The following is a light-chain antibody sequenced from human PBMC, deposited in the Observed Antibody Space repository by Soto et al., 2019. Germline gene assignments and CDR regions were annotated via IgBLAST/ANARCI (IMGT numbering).Light chain of an antibody. CDR3: LQHSRYPLT. J-gene: IGKJ4*01. V-gene: IGKV1-17*03. CDR1: EDIRNH. Sequence: DIQMTQSPSAMSASVGDRVTITCRASEDIRNHLVWFQQKPGTVPKRLIYAASYLQSGVPSRFSGSGSGTEFTLTISSLQPEDFATYYCLQHSRYPLTFGGGTKVE. CDR2: AAS.